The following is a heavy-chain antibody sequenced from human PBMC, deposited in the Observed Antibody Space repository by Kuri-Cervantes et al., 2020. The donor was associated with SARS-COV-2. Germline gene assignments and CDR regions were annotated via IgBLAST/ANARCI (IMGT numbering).Heavy chain of an antibody. V-gene: IGHV3-21*01. CDR2: ISSSSSYI. CDR1: GFTFSSYS. Sequence: GGSLRLSCAASGFTFSSYSMNWVRRAPGKGLEWVSSISSSSSYIYYADSVKGRFTISRDNAKNSLYPQMNSLRAEDTAVYYCASGTAMVTASYYYGMDVWGQATTVTVSS. D-gene: IGHD5-18*01. J-gene: IGHJ6*02. CDR3: ASGTAMVTASYYYGMDV.